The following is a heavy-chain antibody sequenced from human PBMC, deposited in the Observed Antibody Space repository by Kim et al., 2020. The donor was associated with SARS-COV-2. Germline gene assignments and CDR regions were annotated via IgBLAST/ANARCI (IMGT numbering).Heavy chain of an antibody. CDR2: IYYSGST. J-gene: IGHJ4*02. D-gene: IGHD3-16*01. Sequence: SETLSLTCTVSGGSISSYYWSWIRQPPGKGLEWIGYIYYSGSTNYNPSLKSRVTISVDTSKNQFSLKLSSVTAADTAVYYCARHGTARGGNDYWGQGTLVTVSS. CDR3: ARHGTARGGNDY. V-gene: IGHV4-59*08. CDR1: GGSISSYY.